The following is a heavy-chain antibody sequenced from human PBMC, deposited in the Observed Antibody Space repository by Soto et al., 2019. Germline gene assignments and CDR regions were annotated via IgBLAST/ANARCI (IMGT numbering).Heavy chain of an antibody. Sequence: GSLRLSCAASGFTFSSYAMSWVRQAPGKGLEWVSAISGSGGSTYYADSVKGRFTISRDNSKNTLYLQMNSLRAEDTAVYYCARYFSSSGFYAYGGRGTLVPVSA. CDR3: ARYFSSSGFYAY. V-gene: IGHV3-23*01. J-gene: IGHJ4*02. D-gene: IGHD6-25*01. CDR1: GFTFSSYA. CDR2: ISGSGGST.